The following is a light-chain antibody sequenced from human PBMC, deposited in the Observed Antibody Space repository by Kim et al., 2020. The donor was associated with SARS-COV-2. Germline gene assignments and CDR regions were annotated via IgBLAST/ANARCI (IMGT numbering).Light chain of an antibody. CDR1: SLRRYY. Sequence: ALGQTVRITCQGDSLRRYYASWYQQKPGKAPRLVIYSTNKRPSGIPDRFSGSSPGNTASLTITGAQAEDEADYYCTSRDSNGNKMVFGGGTKLTVL. CDR2: STN. J-gene: IGLJ2*01. V-gene: IGLV3-19*01. CDR3: TSRDSNGNKMV.